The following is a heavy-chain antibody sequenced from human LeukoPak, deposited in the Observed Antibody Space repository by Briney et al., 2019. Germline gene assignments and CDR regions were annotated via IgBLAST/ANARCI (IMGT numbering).Heavy chain of an antibody. D-gene: IGHD1-26*01. J-gene: IGHJ4*02. V-gene: IGHV4-61*02. CDR1: GGSISSGSYY. Sequence: SQTLSLTCTVPGGSISSGSYYWSWIRQPGGEGLEWIGRIYTSGSTNYNPSLKSRVTISVDTSKNQFSLKLSSVTAADTAVYYCARDTSEGATIDYWGQGTLVTVSS. CDR2: IYTSGST. CDR3: ARDTSEGATIDY.